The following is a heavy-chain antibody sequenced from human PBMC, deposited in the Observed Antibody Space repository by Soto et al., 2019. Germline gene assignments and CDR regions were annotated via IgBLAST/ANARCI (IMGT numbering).Heavy chain of an antibody. J-gene: IGHJ6*02. CDR2: INPNSGGT. Sequence: QVQLVQSGAEVKKPGASVKVSCKASGYTFTGYYMHWVRQAPGQGLEWMGWINPNSGGTNYAQKFQGRVTMTRDTSISTAYMELSRLRSDDTAVYYCARAGGTVTGTTYAQPYYYSYGMDVWGQGTTVTVSS. CDR3: ARAGGTVTGTTYAQPYYYSYGMDV. D-gene: IGHD1-7*01. V-gene: IGHV1-2*02. CDR1: GYTFTGYY.